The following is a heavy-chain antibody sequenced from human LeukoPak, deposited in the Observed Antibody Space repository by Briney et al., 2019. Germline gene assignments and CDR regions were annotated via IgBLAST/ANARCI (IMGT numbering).Heavy chain of an antibody. Sequence: GGSLRLSCAASGFTFSDYYMTWIRQAPGKGLEWVSYISSSGTAKFYADSVKGRSTISRDNAKNSLYLQMNSLRAEDTAVYYCARARGVGATRGSFDYWGQGTLVTVSS. CDR1: GFTFSDYY. CDR3: ARARGVGATRGSFDY. CDR2: ISSSGTAK. D-gene: IGHD1-26*01. J-gene: IGHJ4*02. V-gene: IGHV3-11*04.